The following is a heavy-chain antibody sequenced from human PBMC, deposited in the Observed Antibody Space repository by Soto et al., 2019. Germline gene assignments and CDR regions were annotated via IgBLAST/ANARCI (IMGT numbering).Heavy chain of an antibody. CDR3: ARYTYTSRYSYYGMDV. CDR2: VRSKAYGGTT. Sequence: EVQVVESGGSLENPGRSLRLSCTTSGFTFGDYAMCWFRQAPGKGLEWVGVVRSKAYGGTTDYAASVKGRFDISRDDSKSVAYLQMNSVTTEDTAVYFCARYTYTSRYSYYGMDVWGQGTTVTVSS. V-gene: IGHV3-49*05. CDR1: GFTFGDYA. J-gene: IGHJ6*02. D-gene: IGHD6-13*01.